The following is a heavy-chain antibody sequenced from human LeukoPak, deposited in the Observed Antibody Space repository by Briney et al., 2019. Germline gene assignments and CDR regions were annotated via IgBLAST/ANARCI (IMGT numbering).Heavy chain of an antibody. CDR3: ARTSGYYFNYFDY. CDR1: GFTFSSYA. Sequence: PGGSLRLSCAASGFTFSSYAMHWVRQAPGKGLEWVAVISYDGSNKYYADSVKGRFTISRDNSKNTLCLQMNSLRAEDTAVYYCARTSGYYFNYFDYWGQGTLVTVSS. CDR2: ISYDGSNK. D-gene: IGHD3-22*01. V-gene: IGHV3-30-3*01. J-gene: IGHJ4*02.